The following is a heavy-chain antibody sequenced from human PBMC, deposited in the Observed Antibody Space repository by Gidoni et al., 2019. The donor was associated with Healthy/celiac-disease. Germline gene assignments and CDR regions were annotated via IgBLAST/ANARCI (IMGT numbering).Heavy chain of an antibody. V-gene: IGHV3-11*01. CDR3: ARDTCTNGVCSNWFDP. J-gene: IGHJ5*02. CDR2: MSRSSSTI. D-gene: IGHD2-8*01. Sequence: QVQLVESGGGLVKPGGSLRLSCSASGFTFRDYDMSWIRQAQGKGLGWVSSMSRSSSTIYYADSVKGRFTISRDNAKNALYLKMNSLRAEDTAVYYCARDTCTNGVCSNWFDPWGQGTLVTVSS. CDR1: GFTFRDYD.